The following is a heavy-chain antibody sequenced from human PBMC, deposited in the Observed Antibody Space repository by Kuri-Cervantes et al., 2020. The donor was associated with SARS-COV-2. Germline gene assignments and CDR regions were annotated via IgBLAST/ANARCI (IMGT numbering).Heavy chain of an antibody. V-gene: IGHV3-74*01. Sequence: LSLTCAASGFTFSGHWIHWVRQAPGKGLVWVSRINPDGSYTNNADSVKGRFTLPRDNAKNMLFLQMNSLRAEDTAVYYCAREHSDWAYGMDVWGQGTTVTVSS. CDR3: AREHSDWAYGMDV. D-gene: IGHD3-9*01. J-gene: IGHJ6*02. CDR1: GFTFSGHW. CDR2: INPDGSYT.